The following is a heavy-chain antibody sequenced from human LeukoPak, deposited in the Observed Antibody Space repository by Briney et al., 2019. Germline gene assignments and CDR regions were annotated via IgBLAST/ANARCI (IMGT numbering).Heavy chain of an antibody. V-gene: IGHV4-59*01. CDR3: ARGRRERSFDI. CDR2: IYYSGST. J-gene: IGHJ3*02. Sequence: SETLSLTCTVSGGSISSYYWSWIRQPPGKGLEWIGYIYYSGSTNYNPSPKSRVTISVDTSKNQFSLKLSSVTAADTAVYYCARGRRERSFDIWGQGTMVTVSS. CDR1: GGSISSYY.